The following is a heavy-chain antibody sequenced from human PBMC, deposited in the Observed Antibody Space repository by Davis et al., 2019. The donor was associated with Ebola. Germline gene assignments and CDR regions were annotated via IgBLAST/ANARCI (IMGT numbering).Heavy chain of an antibody. V-gene: IGHV4-59*01. J-gene: IGHJ2*01. CDR3: AKIASWGDWYFDL. Sequence: MPSETLSLTCTVSGGSINNYYWSWIRQPPEKRLEWIGNFYYSGSTSYNPSLKNRVTMSVDTSKNQVSLRLISVTAADTAVYYCAKIASWGDWYFDLWGRGTLVTVSS. D-gene: IGHD7-27*01. CDR2: FYYSGST. CDR1: GGSINNYY.